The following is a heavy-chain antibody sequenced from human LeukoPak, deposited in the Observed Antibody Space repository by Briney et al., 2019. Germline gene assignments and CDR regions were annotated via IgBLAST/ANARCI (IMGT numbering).Heavy chain of an antibody. CDR3: ASRNSSGYLHVDY. V-gene: IGHV1-69*04. CDR2: IIPILGIA. D-gene: IGHD3-22*01. CDR1: GGTFSSYA. Sequence: SVKVSCKASGGTFSSYAISWVRQAPGQGLELMGRIIPILGIANYAQKFQGRVTITADKSTSTAYMELSSLRSEDTAVYYCASRNSSGYLHVDYWGQGTLVTVSS. J-gene: IGHJ4*02.